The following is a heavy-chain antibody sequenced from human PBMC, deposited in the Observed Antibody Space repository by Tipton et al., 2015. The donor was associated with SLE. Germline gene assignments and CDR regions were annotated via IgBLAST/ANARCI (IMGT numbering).Heavy chain of an antibody. CDR1: GFTFSSYG. Sequence: SLRLSCAASGFTFSSYGMHWVRQAPGKGLEWVAFIRYDGSNKYYADSVKGRFTISRDNSKNTLYLQMNSLRAEDTAVYYCAKDRDSPGRGMDVWGQGTTVTVSS. D-gene: IGHD2-21*01. J-gene: IGHJ6*02. CDR3: AKDRDSPGRGMDV. V-gene: IGHV3-30*02. CDR2: IRYDGSNK.